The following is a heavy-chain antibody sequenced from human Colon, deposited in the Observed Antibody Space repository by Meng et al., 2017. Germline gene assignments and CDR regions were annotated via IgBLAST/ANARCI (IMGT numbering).Heavy chain of an antibody. CDR3: ARGVDWAKSGNF. Sequence: QVQLRPCDAGLLKPSETLSLTCAVYCGSFSDYYLTLIRQPPGKGLEWVGEIHPSGSTYYSPSLQSRVTITLDTSKNQFSLTLSSMTAADTAVYYCARGVDWAKSGNFWGQGTLVTVSS. V-gene: IGHV4-34*01. CDR1: CGSFSDYY. CDR2: IHPSGST. J-gene: IGHJ4*02. D-gene: IGHD3-9*01.